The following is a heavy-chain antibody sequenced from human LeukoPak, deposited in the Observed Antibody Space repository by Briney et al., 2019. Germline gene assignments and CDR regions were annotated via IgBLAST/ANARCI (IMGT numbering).Heavy chain of an antibody. V-gene: IGHV4-39*01. CDR3: ARIVPSAAAAGTGAFDI. CDR2: IYYSGST. CDR1: GGSISSSSYY. Sequence: ASETLSLTCTVSGGSISSSSYYWGWIRQPPGKGLEWVGSIYYSGSTYYNPSLKSRVTISVDTSKNQFSLKLSSVTAADTAVYYCARIVPSAAAAGTGAFDIWGQGTMVTVPS. D-gene: IGHD6-13*01. J-gene: IGHJ3*02.